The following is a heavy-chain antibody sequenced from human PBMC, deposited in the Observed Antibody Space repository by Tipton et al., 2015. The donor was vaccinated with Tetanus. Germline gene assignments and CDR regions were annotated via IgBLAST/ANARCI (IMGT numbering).Heavy chain of an antibody. CDR3: ARGITDGYNRRRDF. J-gene: IGHJ4*02. Sequence: TLSLTCTVSRGPISSYYWSWVRQAAGKGLEFIDHISNSNPDYTPSFQNRVSLSVDLSKNEFYMELRSVTAGDTGIYYCARGITDGYNRRRDFWGQGTLVAVSP. V-gene: IGHV4-4*07. D-gene: IGHD2-21*02. CDR1: RGPISSYY. CDR2: ISNSNP.